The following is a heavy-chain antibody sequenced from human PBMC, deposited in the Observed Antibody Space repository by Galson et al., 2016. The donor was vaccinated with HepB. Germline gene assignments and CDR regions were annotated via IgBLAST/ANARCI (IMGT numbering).Heavy chain of an antibody. J-gene: IGHJ4*02. CDR1: GFTVSSNY. V-gene: IGHV3-66*01. Sequence: SLRLSCAASGFTVSSNYMIWVRQAPWKGLEWVSVIYSDGSTHYADSVKGRFSISRDNSKNTLDLQMNSLRGEDTAVYYCARGSTAPFRAGYWGQGTLVTVSS. CDR3: ARGSTAPFRAGY. CDR2: IYSDGST. D-gene: IGHD1-14*01.